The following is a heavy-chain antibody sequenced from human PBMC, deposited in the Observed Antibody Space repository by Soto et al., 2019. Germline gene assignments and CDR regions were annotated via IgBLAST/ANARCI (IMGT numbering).Heavy chain of an antibody. Sequence: QVQLQESGPGLVKPSQTLSLTCTVSGGSISSGDYYWSWIRQPPGKGLEWIEYILYSGTTNYNPSLESRLTISVDTSKNQFSLKLTSVTAADTTVYYCARNRALDYWGRGTLVTASS. V-gene: IGHV4-30-4*01. D-gene: IGHD3-16*02. CDR3: ARNRALDY. CDR1: GGSISSGDYY. J-gene: IGHJ4*02. CDR2: ILYSGTT.